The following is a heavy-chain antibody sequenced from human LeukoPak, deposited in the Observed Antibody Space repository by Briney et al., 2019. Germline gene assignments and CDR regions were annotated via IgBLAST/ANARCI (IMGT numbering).Heavy chain of an antibody. J-gene: IGHJ4*02. V-gene: IGHV1-2*02. CDR1: GYTFTGYY. CDR3: ARGDQNFWSGYYWYY. Sequence: ASVKVSCKASGYTFTGYYMHWVRQAPGQGLEWMGWINGNSGGTKYAQKFQGRVTITRNTSISTAYMELSSLRSEDTAVYYCARGDQNFWSGYYWYYWGQGTLVTVSS. D-gene: IGHD3-3*01. CDR2: INGNSGGT.